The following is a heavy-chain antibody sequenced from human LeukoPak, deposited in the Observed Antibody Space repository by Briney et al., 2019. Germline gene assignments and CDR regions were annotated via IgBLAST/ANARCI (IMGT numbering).Heavy chain of an antibody. Sequence: GGSLRLSCAASGFDFQNHVIHWVRQVPGKGLEWVAVISHHVNVKFYADSVKGRLTTSRDNSAKTVYLQMNSLRPDDAAVYYCVREGYYESGSSPTFYFDFWGQGTVVTVSS. CDR1: GFDFQNHV. V-gene: IGHV3-30-3*01. CDR3: VREGYYESGSSPTFYFDF. CDR2: ISHHVNVK. J-gene: IGHJ4*02. D-gene: IGHD3-10*01.